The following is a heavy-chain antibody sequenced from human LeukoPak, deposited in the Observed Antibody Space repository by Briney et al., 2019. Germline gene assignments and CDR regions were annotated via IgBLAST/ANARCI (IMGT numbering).Heavy chain of an antibody. D-gene: IGHD1-26*01. CDR2: ISGSGAST. Sequence: GGSLRLSCAASGFTFSSYYMSWARQAPGKELDWVSTISGSGASTYYADSVKGRFTSSRDNSENTLYLQVNSLRAEDTAVYFCAKREPDNYYYYMDVWGKGTTVTVSS. J-gene: IGHJ6*03. CDR3: AKREPDNYYYYMDV. CDR1: GFTFSSYY. V-gene: IGHV3-23*01.